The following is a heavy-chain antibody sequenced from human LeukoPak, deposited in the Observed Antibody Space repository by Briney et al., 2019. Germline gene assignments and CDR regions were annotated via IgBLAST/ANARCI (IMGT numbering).Heavy chain of an antibody. V-gene: IGHV4-59*01. D-gene: IGHD5-18*01. Sequence: PSETLSLTCTVSGGSISSYYWSWIRQPPGKGLEWIGYIYYSGSTNYNPSLKSRVTISVDTYKYQFSLKLSSVTAADTAVYYCARGDTAMVFDYWGQGTLVTVSS. CDR2: IYYSGST. J-gene: IGHJ4*02. CDR3: ARGDTAMVFDY. CDR1: GGSISSYY.